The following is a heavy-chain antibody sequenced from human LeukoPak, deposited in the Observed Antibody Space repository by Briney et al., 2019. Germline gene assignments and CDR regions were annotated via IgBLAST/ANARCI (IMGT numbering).Heavy chain of an antibody. J-gene: IGHJ3*02. Sequence: SETLFLTCAVYGGTFSGYYWSWIRQPPGKRLEWVGESNDSGGTNYNPSLKSRVTISADKSKNQVSLKLTSVTAADTAVYYCARSPGGSGTRAFDIWGQGTMVTVSS. CDR3: ARSPGGSGTRAFDI. CDR1: GGTFSGYY. D-gene: IGHD3-10*01. CDR2: SNDSGGT. V-gene: IGHV4-34*01.